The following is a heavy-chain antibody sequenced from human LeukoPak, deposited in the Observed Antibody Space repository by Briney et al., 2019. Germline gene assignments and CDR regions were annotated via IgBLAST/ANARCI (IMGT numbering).Heavy chain of an antibody. CDR1: GFTFSSYA. CDR2: ISASGGST. Sequence: GGSLSLSCAASGFTFSSYAMSWVRQAPGKGLEWVSAISASGGSTYYADSVKGRFTISRDNSKNTLFLQMNSLRAEDTAIYYCAKDHSSGWPYCFPYWGQGTLVTVSS. D-gene: IGHD6-19*01. J-gene: IGHJ4*02. CDR3: AKDHSSGWPYCFPY. V-gene: IGHV3-23*01.